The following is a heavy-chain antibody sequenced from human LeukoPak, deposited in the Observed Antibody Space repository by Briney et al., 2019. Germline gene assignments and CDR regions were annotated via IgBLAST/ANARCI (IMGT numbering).Heavy chain of an antibody. CDR2: ISGSGGST. V-gene: IGHV3-23*01. J-gene: IGHJ3*02. D-gene: IGHD2-2*01. Sequence: GGFLRLSCAASGFTFSSYAMSWVRQAPGKGLEWVSAISGSGGSTYYADSVKGRFTISRDNSKNTLYLQMNSLRAEDTAVYYCAKGVGSNGNQLLSLAFDIWGQGTMVTVSS. CDR1: GFTFSSYA. CDR3: AKGVGSNGNQLLSLAFDI.